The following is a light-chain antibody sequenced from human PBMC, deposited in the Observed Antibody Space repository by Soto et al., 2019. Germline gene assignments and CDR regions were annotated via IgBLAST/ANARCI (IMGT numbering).Light chain of an antibody. CDR2: GAS. CDR3: QQYGSSPPT. Sequence: ETVMTQSPATLSVSPGERATLSCRASQSVRTKLEWYQQKPGQAPRLLIYGASSRATGIPARFSGSGSGTDFTLTISRLEPEDVALYYCQQYGSSPPTFGQGTKVDIK. CDR1: QSVRTK. J-gene: IGKJ1*01. V-gene: IGKV3-20*01.